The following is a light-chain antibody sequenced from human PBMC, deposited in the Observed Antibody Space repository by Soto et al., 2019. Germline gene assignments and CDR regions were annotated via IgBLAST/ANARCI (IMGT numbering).Light chain of an antibody. CDR2: DAS. J-gene: IGKJ4*01. Sequence: EIVLKQSPDTLSLSPGERATLSCRASQSVSSNSLAWYQQTPGQAPRFLIYDASSRATGIPDRFSGSGSGTDFTLTISRLEPEDFVVYYCQQYGSTPLTFGGGTKVDIK. CDR1: QSVSSNS. V-gene: IGKV3-20*01. CDR3: QQYGSTPLT.